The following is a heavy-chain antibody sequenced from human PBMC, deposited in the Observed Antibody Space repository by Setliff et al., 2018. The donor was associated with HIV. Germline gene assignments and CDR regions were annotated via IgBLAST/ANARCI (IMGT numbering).Heavy chain of an antibody. J-gene: IGHJ4*02. Sequence: ASVKVSSKASGYTFSEYAIHWVRQAPGQRLEWMGRIDTDNGYRRYSPKLQGRVTITKDTSANTAYMELRGLRSEDTAVYYCARWCAAAGCYPAIYHFDSWGQGTLVTVSS. CDR3: ARWCAAAGCYPAIYHFDS. V-gene: IGHV1-3*04. CDR1: GYTFSEYA. D-gene: IGHD2-2*01. CDR2: IDTDNGYR.